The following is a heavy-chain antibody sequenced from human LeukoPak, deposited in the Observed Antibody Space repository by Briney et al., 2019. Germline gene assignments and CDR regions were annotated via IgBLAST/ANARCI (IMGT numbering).Heavy chain of an antibody. CDR3: AKISGSYTSPPYDY. Sequence: SGGSLRLSCAASGFTFSSYAMSWVRQAPRKGLEWVSAISGSGGSTYYADSVKGRFTISRDNSKNTLYLQMNSLRAEDTAVYYCAKISGSYTSPPYDYWGQGTLVTVSS. CDR1: GFTFSSYA. J-gene: IGHJ4*02. D-gene: IGHD1-26*01. V-gene: IGHV3-23*01. CDR2: ISGSGGST.